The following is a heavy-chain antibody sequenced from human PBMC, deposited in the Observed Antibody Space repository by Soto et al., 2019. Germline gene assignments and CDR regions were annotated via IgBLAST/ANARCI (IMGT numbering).Heavy chain of an antibody. CDR2: IYYSGGT. D-gene: IGHD3-22*01. J-gene: IGHJ4*02. CDR3: AREDLPNYYDSSGFDY. CDR1: GGSISSGGYY. Sequence: SETLSLTCTVSGGSISSGGYYWSWIRQPPGKGLEWIGYIYYSGGTYYNPSLKSRVTISVDTSKNQFSLKLSSVTAADTAVYYCAREDLPNYYDSSGFDYWGQGTLVTVSS. V-gene: IGHV4-30-4*01.